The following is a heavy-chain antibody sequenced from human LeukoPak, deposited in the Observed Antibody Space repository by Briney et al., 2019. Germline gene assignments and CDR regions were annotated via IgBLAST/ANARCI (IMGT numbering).Heavy chain of an antibody. CDR3: AREYSFGEDV. V-gene: IGHV4-34*01. CDR1: GGSFSGYY. Sequence: SETLSLTCAVYGGSFSGYYWSWIRQPPGKGLEWIGEINHSGSTNYNPSLKSRVTISVDKSKNQFSLKLSSVTAADTAVYYCAREYSFGEDVWGKGTTVTVSS. J-gene: IGHJ6*04. D-gene: IGHD3-10*01. CDR2: INHSGST.